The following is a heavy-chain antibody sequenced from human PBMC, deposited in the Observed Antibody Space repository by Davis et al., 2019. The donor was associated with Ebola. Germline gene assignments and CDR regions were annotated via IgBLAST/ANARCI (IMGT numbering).Heavy chain of an antibody. D-gene: IGHD6-19*01. CDR2: ISSGGPDT. Sequence: WGSLRLSCAASAFTYTRHSMNWVRQAPGKGLEGILFISSGGPDTYYADSVTGRFNISIDNAKNSLYLQMNSLRAEDTAVYYCAREVSGYSSGWYSRYFDLWGRGTLVTVSS. J-gene: IGHJ2*01. CDR3: AREVSGYSSGWYSRYFDL. CDR1: AFTYTRHS. V-gene: IGHV3-21*05.